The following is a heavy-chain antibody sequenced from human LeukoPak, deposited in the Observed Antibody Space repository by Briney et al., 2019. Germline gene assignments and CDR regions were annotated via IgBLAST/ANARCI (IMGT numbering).Heavy chain of an antibody. D-gene: IGHD3-3*01. J-gene: IGHJ6*03. CDR3: ARLRFLEWLRYYMDV. CDR2: IKQDGSEK. Sequence: GGSLRLSCAASGFTFSSYWMSWVRQAPGKGLEWVANIKQDGSEKYYVDSVKGRFTISGDNAKNSLYLQMNSLRAEDTAVYYCARLRFLEWLRYYMDVWGKGTTVTVSS. V-gene: IGHV3-7*01. CDR1: GFTFSSYW.